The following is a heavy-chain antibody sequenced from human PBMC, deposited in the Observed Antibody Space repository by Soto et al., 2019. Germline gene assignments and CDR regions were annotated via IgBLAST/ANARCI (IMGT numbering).Heavy chain of an antibody. CDR3: AREYSNSRYFDY. CDR2: INSDGSST. V-gene: IGHV3-74*01. Sequence: GGSLRLPCAAFGFTFSSYWMHRVRQAPGKGLVWVSRINSDGSSTSYADSVKGRFTISRDNAKNTLYLQLNSLRAEDTAVYYCAREYSNSRYFDYWGQGTLVTVSS. D-gene: IGHD6-6*01. J-gene: IGHJ4*02. CDR1: GFTFSSYW.